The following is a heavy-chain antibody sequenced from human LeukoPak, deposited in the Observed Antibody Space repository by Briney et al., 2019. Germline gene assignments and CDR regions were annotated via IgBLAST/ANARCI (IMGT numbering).Heavy chain of an antibody. V-gene: IGHV1-18*01. J-gene: IGHJ4*02. CDR1: GYTFTSYG. CDR3: ARDSPLYYYDSSGYYFVYPAFDY. D-gene: IGHD3-22*01. Sequence: ASVKISCKASGYTFTSYGISWVRQAPGQGLEWMGWISAYNGNTNYAQKLQGRVTMTTDTSTSTAYMELRSLRSDDTAVYYCARDSPLYYYDSSGYYFVYPAFDYWGQGTLVTVSS. CDR2: ISAYNGNT.